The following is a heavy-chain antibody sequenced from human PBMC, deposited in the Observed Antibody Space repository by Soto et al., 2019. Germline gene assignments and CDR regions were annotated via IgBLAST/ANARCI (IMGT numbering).Heavy chain of an antibody. CDR1: GGTFSSYA. D-gene: IGHD6-6*01. Sequence: SVKVSCKASGGTFSSYAISWVRQAPGQGLEWMGGIIPIFGTANYAQKFQGRVTITADESTSTAYMELSSLRSEDTAVYYCASRSSSIRGLGYWGQGTLVTVSS. V-gene: IGHV1-69*13. CDR3: ASRSSSIRGLGY. J-gene: IGHJ4*02. CDR2: IIPIFGTA.